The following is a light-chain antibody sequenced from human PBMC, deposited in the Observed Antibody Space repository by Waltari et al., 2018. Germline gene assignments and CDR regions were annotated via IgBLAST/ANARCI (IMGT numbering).Light chain of an antibody. CDR2: DAS. CDR1: RAIANN. Sequence: EIVMTQPTATLAVSPGEAATLSCRASRAIANNLAWHQQKPGQALRLLIYDASTRATGIPARFSGSWAGTEFTLTITSLQSEDSAVYFCQQFNTGYSFGQGTKLEIK. CDR3: QQFNTGYS. V-gene: IGKV3-15*01. J-gene: IGKJ2*01.